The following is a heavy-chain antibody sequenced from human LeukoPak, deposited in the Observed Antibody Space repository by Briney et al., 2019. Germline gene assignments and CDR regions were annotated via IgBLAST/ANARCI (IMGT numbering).Heavy chain of an antibody. J-gene: IGHJ5*02. CDR1: GFTFSNYD. Sequence: PGGSLRLSCAASGFTFSNYDMHWVRQAPGKGLEGVSAISGSGGSTYYADSVRGRFTISRDNSKNTLYLQMNSLRAEDTAVYYCAKGVVVAARGGWFDPWGQGTLVTVSS. CDR2: ISGSGGST. D-gene: IGHD2-15*01. CDR3: AKGVVVAARGGWFDP. V-gene: IGHV3-23*01.